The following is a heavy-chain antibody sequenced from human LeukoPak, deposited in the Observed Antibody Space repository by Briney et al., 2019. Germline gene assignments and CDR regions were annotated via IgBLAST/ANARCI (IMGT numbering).Heavy chain of an antibody. CDR3: ARDLYGDYAFDY. Sequence: ASVKVSCKASGFTFTSSAVQWVRQARGQRLEWIGWIVVGSGNTNYAQKFQERVTITRDMSTSTAYMELSSLRSEDTAVYYCARDLYGDYAFDYWGQGTLVTVSS. V-gene: IGHV1-58*01. J-gene: IGHJ4*02. CDR2: IVVGSGNT. CDR1: GFTFTSSA. D-gene: IGHD4-17*01.